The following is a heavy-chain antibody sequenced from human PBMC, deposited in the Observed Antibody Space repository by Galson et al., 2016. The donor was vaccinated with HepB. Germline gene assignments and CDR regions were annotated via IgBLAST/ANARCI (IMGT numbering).Heavy chain of an antibody. V-gene: IGHV5-51*01. CDR2: IYPGDSDT. J-gene: IGHJ6*02. Sequence: QSGAEVTKPGVSLKISCKGSGSSFTSNWIGWVRQMPGKGLEWMGTIYPGDSDTRYSPSFQGQVTISADKSTSTASLQWSSLKASDTAMYYCARIASTGLDVWGQGTTVTVSS. CDR1: GSSFTSNW. CDR3: ARIASTGLDV.